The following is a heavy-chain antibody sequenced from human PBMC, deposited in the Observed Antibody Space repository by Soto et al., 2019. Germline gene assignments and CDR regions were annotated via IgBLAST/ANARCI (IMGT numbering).Heavy chain of an antibody. D-gene: IGHD5-18*01. CDR2: ISAYNGNT. CDR3: ASSLLVGYGLEGESD. V-gene: IGHV1-18*01. Sequence: QVQLVQSGAEVKKPGASVKVSCKASGYTFTSYGISWVRQAPGQGREWMGWISAYNGNTNYAQKLQGRVTMTTDTSTSTAYMELRSLRADDTAVYYCASSLLVGYGLEGESDWGQGTLVTVSS. J-gene: IGHJ4*02. CDR1: GYTFTSYG.